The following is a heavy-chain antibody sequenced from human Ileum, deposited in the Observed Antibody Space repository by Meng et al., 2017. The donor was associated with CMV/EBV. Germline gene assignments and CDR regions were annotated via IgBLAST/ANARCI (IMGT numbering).Heavy chain of an antibody. J-gene: IGHJ4*02. CDR3: SSLGDY. D-gene: IGHD3-16*01. CDR2: IDSSSSSA. CDR1: GFTFSRYN. V-gene: IGHV3-21*02. Sequence: EVQRGEAGGGLVKPGGSLRLSCEGSGFTFSRYNMNWVRQAPGKGLEWVSFIDSSSSSAFHADSVKGRFTISRDNSENTLFLQMNSLRADDTAVYYCSSLGDYWGQGTLVTVSS.